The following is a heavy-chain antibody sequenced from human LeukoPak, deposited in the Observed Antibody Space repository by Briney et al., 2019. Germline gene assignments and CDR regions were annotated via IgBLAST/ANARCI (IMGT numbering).Heavy chain of an antibody. J-gene: IGHJ6*02. V-gene: IGHV3-30*18. D-gene: IGHD3-10*01. Sequence: PGRSLRLSCAASGFTFSSYGMHWVRQAPGKGLEWVAVISYDGSKKYYADSVKGRFTISRDNSKNTLYLQMNSLRAEDTAVHYCAKALWFREFVAGTVYYYYGMDVWGQGTTVTVSS. CDR1: GFTFSSYG. CDR3: AKALWFREFVAGTVYYYYGMDV. CDR2: ISYDGSKK.